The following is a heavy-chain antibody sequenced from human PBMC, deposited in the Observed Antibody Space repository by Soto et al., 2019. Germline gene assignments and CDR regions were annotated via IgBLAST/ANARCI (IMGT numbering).Heavy chain of an antibody. Sequence: SETLSLTCTVSGGSISSSSYYWGWIRQPPGKGLEWIGSIYYSGSTYYNPSLKSRVTISVDTSKNQFSLKLSSVTAADTAVYYCARHSILEGAFDIWGQGTMVTVSS. CDR3: ARHSILEGAFDI. V-gene: IGHV4-39*01. CDR2: IYYSGST. CDR1: GGSISSSSYY. D-gene: IGHD2-15*01. J-gene: IGHJ3*02.